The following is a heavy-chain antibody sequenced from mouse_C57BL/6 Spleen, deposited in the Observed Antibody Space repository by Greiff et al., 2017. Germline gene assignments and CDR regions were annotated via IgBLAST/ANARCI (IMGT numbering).Heavy chain of an antibody. CDR1: GYAFSSYW. J-gene: IGHJ4*01. V-gene: IGHV1-80*01. CDR3: ARSGVVEEAMDY. D-gene: IGHD1-1*01. Sequence: QVQLQQSGAELVKPGASVKISCKASGYAFSSYWMNWVKQRPGKGLEWIGQIYPGDGDTNYNGKFKGKATLTADKSSSTAYMQLSSLTSEDSAVYFCARSGVVEEAMDYWGQGTSVTVSS. CDR2: IYPGDGDT.